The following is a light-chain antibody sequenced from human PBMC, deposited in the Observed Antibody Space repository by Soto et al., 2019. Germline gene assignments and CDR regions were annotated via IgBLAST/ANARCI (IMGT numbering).Light chain of an antibody. CDR2: GAS. CDR1: QSVSSSY. CDR3: QQYGVSPRT. V-gene: IGKV3-20*01. Sequence: EIVLTRSPGTLSLSPGERATLSCRASQSVSSSYSAWYQQRPGQAPRLLIYGASSRATGIPDRFSGSGSGTDFSLTISRLEPEDFAVYYCQQYGVSPRTFGQGTKVDIK. J-gene: IGKJ1*01.